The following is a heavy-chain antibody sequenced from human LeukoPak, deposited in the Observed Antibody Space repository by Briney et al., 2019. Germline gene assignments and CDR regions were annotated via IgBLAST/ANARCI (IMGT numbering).Heavy chain of an antibody. CDR2: IDGSGGST. CDR1: GFTFSSHA. J-gene: IGHJ4*02. Sequence: GGSLRLSCAASGFTFSSHAMSWVRQAPGKGLEGVSAIDGSGGSTYYADSVKGRFTISRDNAKNSLYLQMNSLRAEDTAVYYCASTYCSGGTCFPWHFDYWGQGNMVTVSS. CDR3: ASTYCSGGTCFPWHFDY. D-gene: IGHD2-15*01. V-gene: IGHV3-23*01.